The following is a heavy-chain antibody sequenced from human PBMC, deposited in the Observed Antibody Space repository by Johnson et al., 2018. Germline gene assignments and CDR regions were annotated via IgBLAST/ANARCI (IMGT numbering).Heavy chain of an antibody. J-gene: IGHJ6*03. Sequence: QVQLQESGPGLVKPSETLSLTCTVSGGSISSSSYYWGWIRQPPGKGLEWVSYISSSGSTIYYADSGKGRFTISRDNAKNSRLLQINSLRAEDTAVYYCARPRSGRYYYYYMDVWGKGTTVTVSS. CDR1: GGSISSSSYY. CDR2: ISSSGSTI. V-gene: IGHV3-11*04. D-gene: IGHD2-15*01. CDR3: ARPRSGRYYYYYMDV.